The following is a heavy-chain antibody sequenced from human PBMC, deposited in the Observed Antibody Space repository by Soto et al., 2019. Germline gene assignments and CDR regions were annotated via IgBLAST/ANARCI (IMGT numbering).Heavy chain of an antibody. Sequence: XXTLSLPFAVSGGSISNEYWPWILQPPGRGLEWIGYIYKGGSINYNPSLTSRVTISVDTSNNQFSLKLSSVTAADTAVYYCARAYYDRSGYAVDPWGQGTLVTVSS. CDR2: IYKGGSI. V-gene: IGHV4-4*09. J-gene: IGHJ5*02. CDR3: ARAYYDRSGYAVDP. CDR1: GGSISNEY. D-gene: IGHD3-22*01.